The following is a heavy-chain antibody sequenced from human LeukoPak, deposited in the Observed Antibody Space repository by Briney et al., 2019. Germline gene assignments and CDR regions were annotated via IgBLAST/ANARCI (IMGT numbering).Heavy chain of an antibody. Sequence: GASVKVSCKASGCTFTGYYMHWVRQAPGQGLEWMGWINPNSGGTNYAQKFQGRVTMTRDTSISTAYMELSRLRSDDTAVYYCARDQLGVVVVAAAMNAFDIWGQGTMVTVSS. V-gene: IGHV1-2*02. CDR3: ARDQLGVVVVAAAMNAFDI. CDR1: GCTFTGYY. J-gene: IGHJ3*02. CDR2: INPNSGGT. D-gene: IGHD2-15*01.